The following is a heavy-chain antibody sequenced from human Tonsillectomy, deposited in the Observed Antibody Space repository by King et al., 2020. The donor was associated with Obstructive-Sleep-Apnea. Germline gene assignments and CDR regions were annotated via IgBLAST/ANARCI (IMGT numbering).Heavy chain of an antibody. CDR2: IFHSGST. D-gene: IGHD3-22*01. CDR3: ARGKKFYYDSSGYPNWYFGL. CDR1: GASISSSTYY. V-gene: IGHV4-39*07. Sequence: QLRESGPGLVKPSETLSLTCTVSGASISSSTYYWGWIRQPPGKGLEWIGNIFHSGSTYYNPSLKSRVTISIDTSKNQFSLKLSSVTAADTAVYYCARGKKFYYDSSGYPNWYFGLWGRGTLVTVSS. J-gene: IGHJ2*01.